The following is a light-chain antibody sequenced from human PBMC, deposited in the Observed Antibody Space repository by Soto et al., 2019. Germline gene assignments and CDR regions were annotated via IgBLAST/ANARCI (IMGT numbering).Light chain of an antibody. J-gene: IGLJ1*01. CDR1: SSDVGGYNY. V-gene: IGLV2-8*01. Sequence: QSVLALPPSSAGSPGQSVAISCTGTSSDVGGYNYVSWYQQHPGKAPKLMIYEVNKRPSGVPDRFSGSKSGNTASLTVSGLQAEDEADYYGSSYAGRSNVFGNGSTVTVL. CDR2: EVN. CDR3: SSYAGRSNV.